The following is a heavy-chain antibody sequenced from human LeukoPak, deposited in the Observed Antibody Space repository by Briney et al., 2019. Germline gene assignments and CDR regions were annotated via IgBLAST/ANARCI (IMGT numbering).Heavy chain of an antibody. Sequence: SETLSLTCAVYGGSFSGYYWSWIRQPPGKGLEWIGEINHSGSTNYNPSLKSRVTISVDTSKNQFSLKLSSVTAADTAVYYCARRNWATGGFDYWGQGTLVTVSS. CDR1: GGSFSGYY. CDR3: ARRNWATGGFDY. V-gene: IGHV4-34*01. J-gene: IGHJ4*02. D-gene: IGHD7-27*01. CDR2: INHSGST.